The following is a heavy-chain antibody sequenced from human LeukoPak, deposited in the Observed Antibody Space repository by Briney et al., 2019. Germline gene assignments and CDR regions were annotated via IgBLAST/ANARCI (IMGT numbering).Heavy chain of an antibody. CDR2: IYSGGST. CDR3: ARGLAVAGMGMWSYYFDY. Sequence: GGSLRLSCAASGFTVSSNYLSWVRQAPGKGLEWVSVIYSGGSTYYADSVKGRFTISRDNSKNTLYLQMNSLRAEDTAVYYCARGLAVAGMGMWSYYFDYWGQGTLVTVSS. D-gene: IGHD6-19*01. V-gene: IGHV3-53*01. J-gene: IGHJ4*02. CDR1: GFTVSSNY.